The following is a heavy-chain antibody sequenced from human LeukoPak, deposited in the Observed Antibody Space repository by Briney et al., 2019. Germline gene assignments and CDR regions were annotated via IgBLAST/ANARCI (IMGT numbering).Heavy chain of an antibody. CDR1: GFTFSNYW. CDR3: ARDRAYYDSSGYFPVFDY. CDR2: IKEDGSEK. J-gene: IGHJ4*02. D-gene: IGHD3-22*01. Sequence: GGSLRLSCAASGFTFSNYWMSWVRQAPGKGLEWVANIKEDGSEKYYVDSVKGRFTISRDNGNNSLYLQMNSLRAEDTALYYCARDRAYYDSSGYFPVFDYWGQGALVTVSS. V-gene: IGHV3-7*01.